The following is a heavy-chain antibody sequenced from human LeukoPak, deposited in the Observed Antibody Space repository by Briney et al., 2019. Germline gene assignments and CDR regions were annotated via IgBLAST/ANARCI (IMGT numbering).Heavy chain of an antibody. J-gene: IGHJ6*02. CDR3: TTRACHAGGCSSSFYYYYGLHF. Sequence: SVTVSCKASGNSISNYAVSWVRQAPGQGFEWMGGIIPIFGTADYAQKFQGRVTITADQSTSTTYMALSSLKSEDTATYYCTTRACHAGGCSSSFYYYYGLHFWGQGTTVSVSS. D-gene: IGHD3-16*01. V-gene: IGHV1-69*01. CDR2: IIPIFGTA. CDR1: GNSISNYA.